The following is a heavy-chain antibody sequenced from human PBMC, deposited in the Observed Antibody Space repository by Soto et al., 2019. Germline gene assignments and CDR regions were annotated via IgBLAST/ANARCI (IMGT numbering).Heavy chain of an antibody. V-gene: IGHV4-39*01. CDR2: IYYDGTT. CDR1: GDPISSSTYY. J-gene: IGHJ3*02. Sequence: QQQLQESGPRLVKPSETLSLTCTVSGDPISSSTYYWGWIRQPPGKGLEWIGHIYYDGTTYHNSSLKTRVAISVDTSKNQISLRLGFVTATDTAVYYCARRGARGSGSYYNDGFDIWGQGTMVTVSS. CDR3: ARRGARGSGSYYNDGFDI. D-gene: IGHD3-10*01.